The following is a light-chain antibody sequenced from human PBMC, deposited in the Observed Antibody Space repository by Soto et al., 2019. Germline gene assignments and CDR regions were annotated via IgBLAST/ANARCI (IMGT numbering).Light chain of an antibody. Sequence: QPASVSGSPGQSITISCTGTSSDVGGYNYVSWYQQHPGKAPKLMIYDVSNRPSGVSNRFSGSKSGNTASLTISGLQAEDEADYYCSSYTSSSSVVFGGGTKVTVL. CDR1: SSDVGGYNY. CDR3: SSYTSSSSVV. J-gene: IGLJ2*01. V-gene: IGLV2-14*01. CDR2: DVS.